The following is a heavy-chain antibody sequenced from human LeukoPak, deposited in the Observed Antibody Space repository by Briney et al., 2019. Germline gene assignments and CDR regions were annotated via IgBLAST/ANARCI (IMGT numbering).Heavy chain of an antibody. V-gene: IGHV4-59*01. D-gene: IGHD3-9*01. J-gene: IGHJ4*02. CDR3: AKAHYDILTGPDY. CDR2: IYYSGST. CDR1: GGSISSYY. Sequence: SETLSLTCTVSGGSISSYYWSWIRQPPGKGLEWIGYIYYSGSTNYNPSLKSRVTISVDTSKNQFSLRLSSVTGADTAVYYCAKAHYDILTGPDYWGQGTLVTVSS.